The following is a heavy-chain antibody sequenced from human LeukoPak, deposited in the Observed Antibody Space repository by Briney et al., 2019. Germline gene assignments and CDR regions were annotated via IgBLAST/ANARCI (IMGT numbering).Heavy chain of an antibody. D-gene: IGHD2-15*01. CDR1: GFTFSSYA. V-gene: IGHV3-23*01. CDR2: ISDSGRSI. CDR3: AKGQRWELPLDF. J-gene: IGHJ4*02. Sequence: GGSLRLSCAASGFTFSSYAMTWVRQAPGKGLEWVSAISDSGRSIYYADSVKGRFTISRDVSKSTLYLQMNSLRAEDTALYYCAKGQRWELPLDFWGQGTLATVSS.